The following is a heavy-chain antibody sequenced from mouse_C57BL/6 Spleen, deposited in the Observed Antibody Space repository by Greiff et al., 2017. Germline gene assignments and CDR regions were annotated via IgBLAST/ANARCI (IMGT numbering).Heavy chain of an antibody. Sequence: QVQLQQPGAELVKPGASVTLSCKASGYTFTSYWMQWVKQRPGQGLEWIGEIDPSDSYTNYNQKFKGKATLTVDTSSSTAYMQLSSLTSEDSAVYYCASRGDVAYWGQGTLVTVSA. J-gene: IGHJ3*01. CDR1: GYTFTSYW. V-gene: IGHV1-50*01. CDR3: ASRGDVAY. D-gene: IGHD3-3*01. CDR2: IDPSDSYT.